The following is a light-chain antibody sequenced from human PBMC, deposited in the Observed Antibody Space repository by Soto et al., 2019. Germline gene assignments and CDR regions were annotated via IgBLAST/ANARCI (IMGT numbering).Light chain of an antibody. CDR1: QSVSNN. CDR2: GAS. Sequence: EIILTQSPDTLSLSPGARVTLSCRASQSVSNNLAWYQQRSGQVPRLLIYGASTRATGIPGRFSGSGYGRGFALTISSLQSEDFAVYYCYQYNDWPPAFGQGTKVDIK. CDR3: YQYNDWPPA. V-gene: IGKV3-15*01. J-gene: IGKJ1*01.